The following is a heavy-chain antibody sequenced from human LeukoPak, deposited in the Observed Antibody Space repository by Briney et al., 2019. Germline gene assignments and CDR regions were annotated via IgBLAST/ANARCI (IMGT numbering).Heavy chain of an antibody. D-gene: IGHD6-13*01. J-gene: IGHJ4*02. CDR2: IYHSGST. V-gene: IGHV4-30-4*01. CDR3: ARATIAAAKNFDY. CDR1: GGSISSGDYY. Sequence: SQTLSLTCTVSGGSISSGDYYWSWVRQPPGKGLEWIGEIYHSGSTNYNPSLKSRVTISVDKSKNQFSLKLSSVTAADTAVYYCARATIAAAKNFDYWGQGTLVTVSS.